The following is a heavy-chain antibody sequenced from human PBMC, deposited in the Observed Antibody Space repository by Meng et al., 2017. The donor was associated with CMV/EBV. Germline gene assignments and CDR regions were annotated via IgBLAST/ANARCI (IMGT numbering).Heavy chain of an antibody. CDR1: GFTFSSYA. CDR3: AKWGNDFWSGYYPEHYFDY. V-gene: IGHV3-23*01. J-gene: IGHJ4*02. CDR2: ISGSGGST. Sequence: ESLKISCAASGFTFSSYAMSWVRQAPGKGLEWVSAISGSGGSTYYADSVKGRFTISRDNSKNTLYLQMNSLRAEDTAVYYCAKWGNDFWSGYYPEHYFDYWGQGTLVTVSS. D-gene: IGHD3-3*01.